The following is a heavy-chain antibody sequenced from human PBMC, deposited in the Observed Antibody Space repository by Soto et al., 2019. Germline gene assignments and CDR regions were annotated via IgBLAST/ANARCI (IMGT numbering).Heavy chain of an antibody. J-gene: IGHJ6*02. D-gene: IGHD2-8*01. CDR2: ISGSAAST. V-gene: IGHV3-23*01. Sequence: EVQLLESGGGFIHPGGSLRLSCAASGFSFSSFAMHWVRQAPGKGLEWVSIISGSAASTFYADSVKGRFTISRDNSKSTLYLQINSLRAEDTAVYYCAKTRGAMIYAISVYGMDVWGPGTTVTVSS. CDR3: AKTRGAMIYAISVYGMDV. CDR1: GFSFSSFA.